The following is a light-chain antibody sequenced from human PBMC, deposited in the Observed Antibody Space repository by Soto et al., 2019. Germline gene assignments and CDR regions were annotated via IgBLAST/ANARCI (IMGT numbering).Light chain of an antibody. CDR1: QSVSSY. CDR2: DAS. CDR3: QQRSNWPPYT. J-gene: IGKJ2*01. Sequence: EIVLTQSPATLSLSPGERATLSCRASQSVSSYLAWYQQKPGQAPRLLIYDASNRATVIPARFSGSGSGTDVTLTISSLEPEDFAVYYCQQRSNWPPYTFGQGTKLEIK. V-gene: IGKV3-11*01.